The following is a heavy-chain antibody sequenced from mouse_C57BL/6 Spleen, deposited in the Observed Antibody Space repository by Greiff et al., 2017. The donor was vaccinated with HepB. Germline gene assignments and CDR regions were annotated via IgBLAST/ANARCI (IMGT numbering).Heavy chain of an antibody. V-gene: IGHV1-64*01. CDR2: IHPNSGST. J-gene: IGHJ4*01. CDR1: GYTFTSYW. D-gene: IGHD1-1*01. CDR3: ARTDDSGSSYDAMDY. Sequence: QVQLQQPGAELVKPGASVKLSCKASGYTFTSYWMHWVKQRPGQGLEWIGMIHPNSGSTNYNEKFKSKATLTVDKSSSTAYMQLSSLTSEDSAVYYCARTDDSGSSYDAMDYWGQGTSVTVSS.